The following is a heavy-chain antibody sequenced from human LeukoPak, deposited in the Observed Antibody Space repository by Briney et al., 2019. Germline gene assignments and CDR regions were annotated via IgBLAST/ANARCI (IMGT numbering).Heavy chain of an antibody. CDR1: GGTFSSYA. V-gene: IGHV1-69*05. Sequence: ASVKVSCKASGGTFSSYAISWVRQAPGQGLEWMGGINPIFGTANYAQKFQGRVTITTDESTSTAYMELSSLRSEDTAVYYCARARYCSSTSCYFFDYWGQGTLVTVSS. CDR2: INPIFGTA. J-gene: IGHJ4*02. D-gene: IGHD2-2*01. CDR3: ARARYCSSTSCYFFDY.